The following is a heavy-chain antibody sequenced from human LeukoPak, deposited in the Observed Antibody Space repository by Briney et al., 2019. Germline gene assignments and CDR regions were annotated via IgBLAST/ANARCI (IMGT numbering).Heavy chain of an antibody. V-gene: IGHV3-21*04. D-gene: IGHD5-18*01. Sequence: GGSLRLSCAASGFTFSSYSMNWVRQAPGKGLEWVSSISSSSSYIYYADSVKGRFTISRDNAKNSLYLQMNSLRAEDTAVYYCAKGAPRGYSYGYVDYWGQGTLVTVSS. CDR3: AKGAPRGYSYGYVDY. CDR1: GFTFSSYS. J-gene: IGHJ4*02. CDR2: ISSSSSYI.